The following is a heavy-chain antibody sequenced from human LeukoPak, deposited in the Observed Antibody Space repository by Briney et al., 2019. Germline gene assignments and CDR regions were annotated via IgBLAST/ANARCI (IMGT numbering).Heavy chain of an antibody. D-gene: IGHD6-19*01. V-gene: IGHV1-69*06. J-gene: IGHJ4*02. CDR2: IIPIFGTA. CDR3: ARATGGSIAVAGAFDY. Sequence: ASVKVSCKVSGYTLTELSMHWVRQAPGQGLEWMGGIIPIFGTANYAQKFQGRVTITADKSTSTAYMELSSLRSEDTAVYYCARATGGSIAVAGAFDYWGQGTLVTVSS. CDR1: GYTLTELS.